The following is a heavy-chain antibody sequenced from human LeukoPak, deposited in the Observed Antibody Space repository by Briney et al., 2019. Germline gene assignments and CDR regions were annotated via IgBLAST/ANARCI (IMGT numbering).Heavy chain of an antibody. J-gene: IGHJ4*02. Sequence: GRSLRLSCAASGFTFSSYAMHWVRQAPGKGLEWVAVISYDGSNKYYADSVKGRFTISRDNSKNTLYLQMNSLRAEDTAVYYCARGGAVATGYFDYWGQGTLVTVSS. CDR1: GFTFSSYA. CDR3: ARGGAVATGYFDY. V-gene: IGHV3-30*04. D-gene: IGHD5-12*01. CDR2: ISYDGSNK.